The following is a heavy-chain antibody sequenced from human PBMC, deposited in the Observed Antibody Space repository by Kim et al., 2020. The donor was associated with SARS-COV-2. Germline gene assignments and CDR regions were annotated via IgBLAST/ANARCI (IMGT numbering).Heavy chain of an antibody. CDR3: ARDKPLSGYCSSTGCSVLCD. CDR2: LWYDGSNT. CDR1: GFTFSSYG. D-gene: IGHD2-2*01. V-gene: IGHV3-33*01. J-gene: IGHJ4*02. Sequence: GGSLRLSCAASGFTFSSYGMHWVRQAPGKGLEWVAVLWYDGSNTYYADSVKGRFTISRDNSKNTLYLQMNSLRAEDTAVYYCARDKPLSGYCSSTGCSVLCDWGQGTLVTVSA.